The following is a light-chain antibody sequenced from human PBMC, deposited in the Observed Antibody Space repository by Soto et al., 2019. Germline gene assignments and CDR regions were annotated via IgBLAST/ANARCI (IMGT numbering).Light chain of an antibody. V-gene: IGKV3-20*01. CDR2: HAS. CDR1: RSLSSDY. J-gene: IGKJ1*01. Sequence: IELMQSPDTLSLSPGERATLSCRASRSLSSDYLAWYQQKPGQAPRLLLYHASRRATGTPDRFSVSGSGTDFTLTISRLEPVDFAVYYCQQYGDSPRSFGQGTKVEIK. CDR3: QQYGDSPRS.